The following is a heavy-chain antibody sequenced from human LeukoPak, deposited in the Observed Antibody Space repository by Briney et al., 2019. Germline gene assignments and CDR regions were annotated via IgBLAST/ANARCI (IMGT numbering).Heavy chain of an antibody. CDR3: ARGTVAGTIDY. J-gene: IGHJ4*02. CDR1: GFTFSSYW. CDR2: INSNGSST. D-gene: IGHD6-19*01. V-gene: IGHV3-74*01. Sequence: PGGTLRLSCAASGFTFSSYWMHWVRQAPGKGLVWVSRINSNGSSTSYADSVKGRFTISRDNAKNTLYLQMNSLRAEDTAVYYCARGTVAGTIDYWGQGTLVTVSS.